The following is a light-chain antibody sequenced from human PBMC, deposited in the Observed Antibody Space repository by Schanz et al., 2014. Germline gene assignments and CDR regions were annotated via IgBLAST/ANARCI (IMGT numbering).Light chain of an antibody. V-gene: IGKV3-20*01. Sequence: EIVMTQSPATLSLSPGERATLSCRASQSLGSSYLAWYQQKPGQAPRLLIYGASSRATGIPDRFSGSGSGTDFTLTISRLEPEDFAVYYCQQYGSSPPLTFGGGTKVEIK. CDR1: QSLGSSY. CDR3: QQYGSSPPLT. CDR2: GAS. J-gene: IGKJ4*01.